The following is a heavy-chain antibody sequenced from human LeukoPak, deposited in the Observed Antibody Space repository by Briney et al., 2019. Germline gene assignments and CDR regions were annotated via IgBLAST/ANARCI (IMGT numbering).Heavy chain of an antibody. CDR1: GLTFSSSW. CDR2: INPDGNKK. Sequence: GGSLRLSCAVSGLTFSSSWMDWVRQAPGKGLEWVASINPDGNKKYSADSVKGRFTISRDNAENSLYLQMNSLRVEDTAFYYCARDLAYSRLDYWGQGMLVTVPS. D-gene: IGHD5-18*01. V-gene: IGHV3-7*01. J-gene: IGHJ4*02. CDR3: ARDLAYSRLDY.